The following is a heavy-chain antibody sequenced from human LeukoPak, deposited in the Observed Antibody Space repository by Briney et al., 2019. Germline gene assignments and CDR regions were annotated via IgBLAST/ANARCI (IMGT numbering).Heavy chain of an antibody. Sequence: PGGSLRLSCAGSGFTFSSHAMHWVRQAPGKGREWVGVISYDGSYKYYADSVKGRFTVSRDSSKNTLYLQMNSLRVEDTAAYYCARPRTNASGSYSYFDYWGQGTLVTASS. J-gene: IGHJ4*02. CDR2: ISYDGSYK. V-gene: IGHV3-30*04. CDR3: ARPRTNASGSYSYFDY. D-gene: IGHD3-10*01. CDR1: GFTFSSHA.